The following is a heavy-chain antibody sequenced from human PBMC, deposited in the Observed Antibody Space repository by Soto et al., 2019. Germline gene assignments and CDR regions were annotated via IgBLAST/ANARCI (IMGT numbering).Heavy chain of an antibody. CDR2: INSDGSST. J-gene: IGHJ4*02. V-gene: IGHV3-74*01. Sequence: GGSLRLSCAASGFTFSSYWMHWVRQAPGKGLVWVSRINSDGSSTSYADSVKGRFTISRDNAKNTLYLQMNSLRAEDTAEYYSARDPTVTNEYYFDYWGQGTLVTVSS. CDR1: GFTFSSYW. CDR3: ARDPTVTNEYYFDY. D-gene: IGHD4-17*01.